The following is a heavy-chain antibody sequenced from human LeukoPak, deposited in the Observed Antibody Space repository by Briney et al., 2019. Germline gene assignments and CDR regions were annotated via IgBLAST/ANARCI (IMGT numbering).Heavy chain of an antibody. Sequence: SETLSLTRTVSGGSISSYYWSWIRQPAGKGLEWIGRIYTSGSTNYNPSLKSRVTMSVDTSKNQFSLKLSSVTAADTAVYYCAGTEPPTGNYNWFDPWGQGTLVTVSS. CDR2: IYTSGST. CDR1: GGSISSYY. V-gene: IGHV4-4*07. CDR3: AGTEPPTGNYNWFDP. D-gene: IGHD1-14*01. J-gene: IGHJ5*02.